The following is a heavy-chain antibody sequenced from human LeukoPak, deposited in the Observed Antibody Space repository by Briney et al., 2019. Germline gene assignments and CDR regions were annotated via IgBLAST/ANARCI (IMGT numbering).Heavy chain of an antibody. CDR2: ISSSGSTI. D-gene: IGHD6-13*01. Sequence: GGSLRLSCAASGFTFSSYEMNWVRQAPGKGLEWVSYISSSGSTIYYADSVKGRFTISRDNAKNSLYLQMNSLRAEDTALYYCAKGDRIAAALHFWGQGTLVTVSS. CDR3: AKGDRIAAALHF. J-gene: IGHJ4*02. V-gene: IGHV3-48*03. CDR1: GFTFSSYE.